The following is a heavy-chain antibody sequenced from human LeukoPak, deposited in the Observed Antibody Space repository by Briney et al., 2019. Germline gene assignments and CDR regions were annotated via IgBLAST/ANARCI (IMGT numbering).Heavy chain of an antibody. D-gene: IGHD2-15*01. J-gene: IGHJ4*02. CDR1: GGSFSGYY. Sequence: SETLSLTCAVYGGSFSGYYWSWIRQSPGKGLEWIGELNQSGITNYNPSLKTRVTISVDTSKKQLSLKLRSVTAADTAVYYCARDDRRYCSGGTCYSRDYWGQGTLVTVSS. V-gene: IGHV4-34*01. CDR2: LNQSGIT. CDR3: ARDDRRYCSGGTCYSRDY.